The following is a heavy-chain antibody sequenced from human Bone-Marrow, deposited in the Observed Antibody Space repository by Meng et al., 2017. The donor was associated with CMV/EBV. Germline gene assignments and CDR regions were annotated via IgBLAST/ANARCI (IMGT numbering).Heavy chain of an antibody. J-gene: IGHJ6*02. CDR2: IIPIFGTA. CDR3: ARGYCSGGSCYGYYYGMDV. V-gene: IGHV1-69*05. D-gene: IGHD2-15*01. CDR1: GGTFSSYA. Sequence: SVKVSCKASGGTFSSYAISWVRQAPGQGLEWMGGIIPIFGTANYAQKFQGRVTITTDESTSTAYMELSRLRSEDTAVYYCARGYCSGGSCYGYYYGMDVWGQGTTVTGSS.